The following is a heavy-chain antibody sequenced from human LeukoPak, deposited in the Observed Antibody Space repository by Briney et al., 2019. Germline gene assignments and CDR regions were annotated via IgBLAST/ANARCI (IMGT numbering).Heavy chain of an antibody. V-gene: IGHV1-8*01. CDR1: GYTFTSYD. J-gene: IGHJ4*01. Sequence: GASVKVSCKASGYTFTSYDINWVRQATGQGLEWMGWMNPNSGNTGYAQKFPGRVSMTADTATSTAYTELRSLTSDDTAMYYCARSGRGTYYYFDLWGQEPWSPSPQ. D-gene: IGHD5-12*01. CDR2: MNPNSGNT. CDR3: ARSGRGTYYYFDL.